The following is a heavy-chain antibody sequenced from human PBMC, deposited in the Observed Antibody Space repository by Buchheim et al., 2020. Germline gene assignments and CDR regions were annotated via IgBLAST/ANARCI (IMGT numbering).Heavy chain of an antibody. D-gene: IGHD6-13*01. CDR1: GYTFSYYY. CDR2: INPNSGGT. J-gene: IGHJ4*02. Sequence: QVQLVQSGAEVKKPGASVKVSCKGSGYTFSYYYINWVRQAPGQGLEWMGWINPNSGGTNYAQKFQGRVTMTRDTSISTAYMELGGLTSDDTAVYFCARDPGGSSWSIFDYWAQGTL. CDR3: ARDPGGSSWSIFDY. V-gene: IGHV1-2*02.